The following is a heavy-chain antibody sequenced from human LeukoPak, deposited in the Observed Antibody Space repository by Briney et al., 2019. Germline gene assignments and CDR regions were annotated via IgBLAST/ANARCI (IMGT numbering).Heavy chain of an antibody. V-gene: IGHV1-69*13. CDR1: GGTFSSYA. J-gene: IGHJ5*02. Sequence: SVKVSCKASGGTFSSYAISWVRQAPGQGLEWMGGIIPIFGTANYAQKFQGRVTNTADESTSTAYMELSSLRSEDTAVYYCARDPSYYYGSGVPRGGWFDPWGQGTLVTVSS. D-gene: IGHD3-10*01. CDR3: ARDPSYYYGSGVPRGGWFDP. CDR2: IIPIFGTA.